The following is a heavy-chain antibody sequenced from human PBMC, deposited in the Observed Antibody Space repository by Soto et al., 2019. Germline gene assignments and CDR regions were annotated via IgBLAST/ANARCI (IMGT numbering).Heavy chain of an antibody. Sequence: GGSLRLSCAASGFTFSSYTMNWVRQAPGKGLEWVSSISSSNTYIYYADSVKGRFTISRDNAKNSLYLQMNSLRAEDTAVYYYLIGPSRAYGDYGLDSWAQGTRVNVSS. CDR2: ISSSNTYI. CDR3: LIGPSRAYGDYGLDS. V-gene: IGHV3-21*01. J-gene: IGHJ4*02. CDR1: GFTFSSYT. D-gene: IGHD4-17*01.